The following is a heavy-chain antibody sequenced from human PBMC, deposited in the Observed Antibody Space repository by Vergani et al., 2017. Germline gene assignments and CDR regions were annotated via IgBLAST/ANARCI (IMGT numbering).Heavy chain of an antibody. V-gene: IGHV4-61*02. CDR1: GGSISAGYYF. CDR3: APRSGGYDSGGKGHRLRTAFDV. CDR2: LSASGNA. J-gene: IGHJ3*01. Sequence: QVQLQASGPGRVKPSQTLSLTCTMSGGSISAGYYFWSWIRPPAGQGLEWLGHLSASGNASHRPSLNTRVCMSVATAKNPFSLTVTSVTAADTAIYFCAPRSGGYDSGGKGHRLRTAFDVWGHGTVVTVSS. D-gene: IGHD3-22*01.